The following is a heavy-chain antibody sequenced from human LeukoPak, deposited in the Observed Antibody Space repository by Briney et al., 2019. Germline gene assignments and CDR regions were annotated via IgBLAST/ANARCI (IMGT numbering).Heavy chain of an antibody. D-gene: IGHD3-3*02. CDR3: AKISSH. CDR2: IRYDGTTK. CDR1: GFIFSSFG. J-gene: IGHJ4*02. V-gene: IGHV3-30*02. Sequence: GGSLGLSCVASGFIFSSFGMHWVRQAPGKGLEWVAFIRYDGTTKYYADSVKGRFTISRDNSRNMLYLEMNSLRAEDTAVYYCAKISSHWGQGTLVTVSS.